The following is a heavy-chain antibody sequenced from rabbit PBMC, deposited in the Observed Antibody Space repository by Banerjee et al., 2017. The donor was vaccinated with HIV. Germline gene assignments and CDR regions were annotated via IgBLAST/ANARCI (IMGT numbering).Heavy chain of an antibody. CDR3: ARDGGDWGYYFNL. Sequence: QSLEESGGDLVKPGASLTLTCTASGFSFTNKYVMCWVRQAPGKGLEWIACINTSSGNTVYATWAKGRFTISKTSWTTVTLQMTSLTAADTATYFCARDGGDWGYYFNLWGPGTLVTVS. D-gene: IGHD4-1*01. J-gene: IGHJ4*01. V-gene: IGHV1S40*01. CDR2: INTSSGNT. CDR1: GFSFTNKYV.